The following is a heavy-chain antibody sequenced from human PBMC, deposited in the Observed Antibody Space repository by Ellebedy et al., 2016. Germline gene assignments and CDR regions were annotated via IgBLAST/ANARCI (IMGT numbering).Heavy chain of an antibody. CDR2: TRNKANSYTT. CDR1: GFTFSSYS. V-gene: IGHV3-72*01. Sequence: GGSLRLSCATSGFTFSSYSMNWVRQAPGKGLEWVGRTRNKANSYTTEYAASVKGRFTISRDDSKNSLYLQMNSLRVEDTAVYYCASRGSSNYLDYWGQGTLVTVSS. CDR3: ASRGSSNYLDY. D-gene: IGHD6-6*01. J-gene: IGHJ4*02.